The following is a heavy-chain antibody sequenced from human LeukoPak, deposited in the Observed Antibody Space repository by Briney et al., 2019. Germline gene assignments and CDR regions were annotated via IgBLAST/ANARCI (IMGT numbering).Heavy chain of an antibody. D-gene: IGHD2-15*01. CDR3: ARHPEGYCSGGSCYSDRAFDI. J-gene: IGHJ3*02. V-gene: IGHV4-39*01. CDR2: SYYSGTT. Sequence: PSETLSLTCSVSGGSISSSRYYWGWIRQSPGKGLEWIANSYYSGTTYYTPSLKSRVTIAVDTSKNQFFLKLSSVTAADTAVYYCARHPEGYCSGGSCYSDRAFDIWGQGTMVTVSS. CDR1: GGSISSSRYY.